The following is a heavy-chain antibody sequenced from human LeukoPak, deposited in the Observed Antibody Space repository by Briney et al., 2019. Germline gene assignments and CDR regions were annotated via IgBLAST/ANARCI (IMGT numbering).Heavy chain of an antibody. V-gene: IGHV1-2*02. CDR1: GYTFTGYY. Sequence: GASVKVSCKASGYTFTGYYMHWVRQAPGQGLEWMGWINPNSGGTNYAQKFQGRVTMTRDTSISTAYMELSRLRSEETAVYYCARMEVVGATLGFGLDYWGQGTLVTVSS. D-gene: IGHD1-26*01. CDR3: ARMEVVGATLGFGLDY. CDR2: INPNSGGT. J-gene: IGHJ4*02.